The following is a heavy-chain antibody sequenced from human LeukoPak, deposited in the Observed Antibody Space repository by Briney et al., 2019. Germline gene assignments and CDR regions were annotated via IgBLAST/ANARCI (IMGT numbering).Heavy chain of an antibody. CDR3: ARLSGYGLHYYYYMDV. V-gene: IGHV4-39*07. D-gene: IGHD5-12*01. J-gene: IGHJ6*03. Sequence: EPSETLSLTCTVSGGSISSSSYYWGWIRQPPGKGLEWIGNIYYSGSTYYNPSLKSRVTISVDTSKNQFSLKLSSVTAADTAVYYCARLSGYGLHYYYYMDVWGKGTTVTVSS. CDR2: IYYSGST. CDR1: GGSISSSSYY.